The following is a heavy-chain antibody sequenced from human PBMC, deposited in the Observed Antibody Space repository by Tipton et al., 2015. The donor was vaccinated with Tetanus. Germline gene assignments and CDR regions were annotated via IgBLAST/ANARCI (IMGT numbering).Heavy chain of an antibody. D-gene: IGHD1-1*01. CDR2: VNDSRQS. J-gene: IGHJ6*01. CDR3: VRGGPGTTTGFPVEV. Sequence: TLSLTCDVYARGAIDYYWAWIRQSPGKGLKWIGEVNDSRQSNYHPSLESRVTMSRDTSTNQLTIRLASVTAADTAMYHCVRGGPGTTTGFPVEVWGQGTTVTVSS. CDR1: ARGAIDYY. V-gene: IGHV4-34*01.